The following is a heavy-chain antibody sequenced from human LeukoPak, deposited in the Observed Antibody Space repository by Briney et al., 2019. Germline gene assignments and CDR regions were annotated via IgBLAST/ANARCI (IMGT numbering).Heavy chain of an antibody. Sequence: DPEDGETIYAQKFQGRVTMTEDTSTDTAYMELSSLRSEDTAVYYCATVPVAVAGSYYFDYWGQGTLVTVSS. CDR3: ATVPVAVAGSYYFDY. CDR2: DPEDGET. V-gene: IGHV1-24*01. J-gene: IGHJ4*02. D-gene: IGHD6-19*01.